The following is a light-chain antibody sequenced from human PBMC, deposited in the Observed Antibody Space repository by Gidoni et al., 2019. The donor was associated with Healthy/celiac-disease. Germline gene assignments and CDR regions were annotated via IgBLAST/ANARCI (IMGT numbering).Light chain of an antibody. CDR2: DVS. V-gene: IGLV2-14*03. CDR1: SRDVGGYNY. J-gene: IGLJ3*02. CDR3: SSYTSSSTRV. Sequence: QSALPQPASVSGSPGQSITTSCTGTSRDVGGYNYVSWYQQHPGKAPKLMIYDVSNRPSGVSNRSSCSKSGNTASLTISGLQAEDEADYYCSSYTSSSTRVFGGGTKLTVL.